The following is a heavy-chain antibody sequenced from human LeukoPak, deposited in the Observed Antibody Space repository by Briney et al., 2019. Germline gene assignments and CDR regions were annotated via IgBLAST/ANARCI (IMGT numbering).Heavy chain of an antibody. V-gene: IGHV3-74*01. J-gene: IGHJ4*02. CDR2: INSDGSST. Sequence: GGSLRLSCAASGFSFSSFWMHWVRQGPGRGLVWVSRINSDGSSTSYADSVKGRFTISRDNAKNTLYLQMNSLRAEDTAVYYCARSPESTFDYWGQGTLVTVSS. CDR3: ARSPESTFDY. CDR1: GFSFSSFW.